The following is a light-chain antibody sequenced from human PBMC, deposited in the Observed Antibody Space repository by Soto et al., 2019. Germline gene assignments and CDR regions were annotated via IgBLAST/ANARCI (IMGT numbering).Light chain of an antibody. J-gene: IGKJ2*01. Sequence: IRMTQSPSSLSASIGDRVTFTCRASHRLNTYLAWYLQKPGKAPKLLIYGASTLQSGVPSRFSGSGSGTDFTLLISSLQSEDFATYYCQQYFSYPYTFGQGTKLEIK. CDR3: QQYFSYPYT. V-gene: IGKV1-8*01. CDR1: HRLNTY. CDR2: GAS.